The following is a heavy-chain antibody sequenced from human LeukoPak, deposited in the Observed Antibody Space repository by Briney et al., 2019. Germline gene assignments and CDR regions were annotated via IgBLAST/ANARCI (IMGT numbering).Heavy chain of an antibody. J-gene: IGHJ4*02. V-gene: IGHV3-53*01. Sequence: PGGSLRLSCAASGFTVSSNYMSWVRQAPGKGLEWVSVIYSGGNAYYADSVKGRFTISRDNSKNTLYLQMNSLRAEDTAVYYCARVQWDSNDYHYPFDYWGQGTLVTVSS. D-gene: IGHD3-22*01. CDR3: ARVQWDSNDYHYPFDY. CDR1: GFTVSSNY. CDR2: IYSGGNA.